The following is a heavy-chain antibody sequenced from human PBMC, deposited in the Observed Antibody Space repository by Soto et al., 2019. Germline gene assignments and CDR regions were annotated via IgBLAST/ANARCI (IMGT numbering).Heavy chain of an antibody. D-gene: IGHD6-19*01. J-gene: IGHJ3*02. CDR2: IYYSGSA. Sequence: ETLSLTCTVSGGSISSYYWSWIRQPPGKGLEWIGYIYYSGSANYNPSLKSRVTISVDTSKNQFSLKLSSVTAADTAVYYCARQQWLVLNAFDIWGQGTMVTVS. CDR3: ARQQWLVLNAFDI. CDR1: GGSISSYY. V-gene: IGHV4-59*01.